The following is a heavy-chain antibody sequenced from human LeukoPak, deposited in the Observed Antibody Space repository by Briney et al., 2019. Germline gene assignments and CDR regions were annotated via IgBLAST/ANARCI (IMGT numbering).Heavy chain of an antibody. CDR2: ISSSSGYI. D-gene: IGHD5-18*01. CDR3: ARYSYGSYWYFDL. V-gene: IGHV3-21*01. J-gene: IGHJ2*01. Sequence: PGGSLRLSCAASGFTFSSYSMNWVRQAPGKGLEWVSSISSSSGYIYYADSVKGRFTISRDNAKNSLYLQMNSLRAEDTAVYYCARYSYGSYWYFDLWGRGTLVTVSS. CDR1: GFTFSSYS.